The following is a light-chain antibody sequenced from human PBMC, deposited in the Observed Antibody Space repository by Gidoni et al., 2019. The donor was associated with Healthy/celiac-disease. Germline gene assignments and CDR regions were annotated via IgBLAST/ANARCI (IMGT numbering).Light chain of an antibody. CDR1: PSVSSSY. Sequence: EIVLTQSPGTLSLSPGERATLSCRASPSVSSSYLAWYQQKPGQAPRLLIYGASSRATGIPDRFSGSGSGTDCTLTISRLEPEDFAVYYCQQYGSSPPITFGQGTRLEIK. CDR2: GAS. J-gene: IGKJ5*01. V-gene: IGKV3-20*01. CDR3: QQYGSSPPIT.